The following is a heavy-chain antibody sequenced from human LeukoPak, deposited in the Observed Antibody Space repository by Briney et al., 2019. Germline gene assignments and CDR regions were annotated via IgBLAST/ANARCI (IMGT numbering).Heavy chain of an antibody. CDR2: IYYSGST. Sequence: SETLSLTCTVSGGSISSSSYYWGWIRQPPGKGLEWIGSIYYSGSTYYNPSLKSRVTISVDTSKNQFSLQLNSVTPEDTAVYYCARTAVRGVWNWFDPWGQGTLVTVSS. V-gene: IGHV4-39*01. CDR3: ARTAVRGVWNWFDP. CDR1: GGSISSSSYY. J-gene: IGHJ5*02. D-gene: IGHD3-10*01.